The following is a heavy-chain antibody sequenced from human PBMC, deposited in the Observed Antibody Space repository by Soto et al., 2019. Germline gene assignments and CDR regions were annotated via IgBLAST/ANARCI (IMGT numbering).Heavy chain of an antibody. CDR1: GGSISRGGYS. Sequence: QLQLQESGSGLVKPSQTLSLTCAVSGGSISRGGYSWSWIRQPPGKGLEWIGYIYHSGSTYYIPSLKNRVTTSVDRSKTQFSLQLSSVTAADTAVYYCARGPPHSHWGQGTLVTVSS. D-gene: IGHD2-21*01. CDR3: ARGPPHSH. CDR2: IYHSGST. J-gene: IGHJ4*02. V-gene: IGHV4-30-2*01.